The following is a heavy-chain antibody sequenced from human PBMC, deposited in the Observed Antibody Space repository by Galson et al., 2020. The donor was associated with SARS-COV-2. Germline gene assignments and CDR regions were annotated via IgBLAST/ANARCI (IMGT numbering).Heavy chain of an antibody. V-gene: IGHV4-34*01. CDR3: ARTPGCSTTTCYENDAFDI. D-gene: IGHD2-2*01. CDR2: INHSGST. J-gene: IGHJ3*02. Sequence: SQASETLSLTCAVYGGSFSDYYWNWIRQPPREGLEWIGHINHSGSTSYNPSLKSRVTILVNTSKNQISLKLTSVTAADTAVYYCARTPGCSTTTCYENDAFDIWGQGTVVTVSS. CDR1: GGSFSDYY.